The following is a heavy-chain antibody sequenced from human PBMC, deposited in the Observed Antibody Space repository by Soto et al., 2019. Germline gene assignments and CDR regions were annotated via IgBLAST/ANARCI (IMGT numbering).Heavy chain of an antibody. CDR2: ISGSGGST. J-gene: IGHJ5*02. Sequence: PGGSLRLSCAAPGFTFSSYAMSWVRQAPGKGLEWVSAISGSGGSTYYADSVKGRFTISRDNSKNTLYLQMNSLRAEDTAVYYCAKVQLERLYLNWFDPWGQGTLVTVSS. CDR1: GFTFSSYA. V-gene: IGHV3-23*01. D-gene: IGHD1-1*01. CDR3: AKVQLERLYLNWFDP.